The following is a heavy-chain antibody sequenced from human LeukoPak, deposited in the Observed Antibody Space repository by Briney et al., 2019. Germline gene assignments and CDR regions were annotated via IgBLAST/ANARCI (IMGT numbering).Heavy chain of an antibody. CDR3: AKYCSSTSCRAQNRDWFDP. D-gene: IGHD2-2*01. CDR2: MYYSGST. Sequence: SETLSLTCTVSGGSISSSGYYWGWIRQTPGKGLEWIGNMYYSGSTYYNPSLKSRVTISVDTSKNQFSLKLGSVTAADTAVYYCAKYCSSTSCRAQNRDWFDPWGQGTLVIVSS. J-gene: IGHJ5*02. CDR1: GGSISSSGYY. V-gene: IGHV4-39*01.